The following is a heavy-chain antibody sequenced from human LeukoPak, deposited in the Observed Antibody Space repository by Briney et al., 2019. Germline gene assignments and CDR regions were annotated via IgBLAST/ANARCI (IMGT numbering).Heavy chain of an antibody. Sequence: SETLSLTCNVSGGSISSYYWSWIRQPPGKGLEWIGYIYHSGSTYYNPSLKSRVTISVDRSKNQFSLKLSSVTAADTAVYYCARGRATYYDSSGYYFDAFDIWGQGTMVTVSS. CDR2: IYHSGST. CDR3: ARGRATYYDSSGYYFDAFDI. D-gene: IGHD3-22*01. J-gene: IGHJ3*02. CDR1: GGSISSYY. V-gene: IGHV4-59*12.